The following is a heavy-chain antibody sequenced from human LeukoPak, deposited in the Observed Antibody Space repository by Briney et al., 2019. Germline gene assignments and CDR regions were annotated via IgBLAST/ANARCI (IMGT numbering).Heavy chain of an antibody. CDR1: GFTFSSYS. D-gene: IGHD1-26*01. CDR3: AREWELRTRDAFDI. CDR2: ISSSSSYT. J-gene: IGHJ3*02. V-gene: IGHV3-21*01. Sequence: GGSLRLSCAASGFTFSSYSMNWVRQAPGKELEWVSSISSSSSYTYYADSVKGRFTISRDNAKNSLYLQMNSLRAEDTAVYYCAREWELRTRDAFDIWGQGTMVTVSS.